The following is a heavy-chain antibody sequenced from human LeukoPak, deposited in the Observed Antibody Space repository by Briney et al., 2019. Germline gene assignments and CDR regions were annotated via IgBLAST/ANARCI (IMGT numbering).Heavy chain of an antibody. CDR3: ARDEDY. V-gene: IGHV1-3*04. CDR1: GYTFTKYA. CDR2: INTGKGNT. Sequence: ASVKVSCKASGYTFTKYAMHWVRQAPGQRLEWMGWINTGKGNTKYSEKLQGRVTITRDTSASTAYMELSSLRSEDTAVYYCARDEDYWGQGTLVTVSS. J-gene: IGHJ4*02.